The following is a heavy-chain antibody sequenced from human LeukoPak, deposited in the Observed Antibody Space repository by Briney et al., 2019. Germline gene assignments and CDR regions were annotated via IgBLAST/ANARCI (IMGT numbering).Heavy chain of an antibody. D-gene: IGHD3-22*01. CDR2: IIPIFGTA. V-gene: IGHV1-69*01. CDR1: GGTFSSYA. Sequence: SVKVSCKASGGTFSSYAISWVRQAPGQGLEWMGGIIPIFGTANYAQKFQGRVTITADESTSTAYMELSSLRSEDTAVYYCARGAHVRMYDSNHNCFDPWGQGTLVTVSS. CDR3: ARGAHVRMYDSNHNCFDP. J-gene: IGHJ5*02.